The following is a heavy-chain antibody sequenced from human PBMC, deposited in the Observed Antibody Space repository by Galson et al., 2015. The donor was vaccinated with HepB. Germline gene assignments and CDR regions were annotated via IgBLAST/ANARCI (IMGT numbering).Heavy chain of an antibody. J-gene: IGHJ3*02. Sequence: SLRLSCAASGFTFSSYAMRWVRQPPGKGLEWVPAISGSGTSTYYADAVERRFTIPRDNYKNTLYLQMNSLRVEDTAVYYCAKVFAGGYGDAFDIWGQGTMVTVS. V-gene: IGHV3-23*01. D-gene: IGHD3-16*01. CDR2: ISGSGTST. CDR3: AKVFAGGYGDAFDI. CDR1: GFTFSSYA.